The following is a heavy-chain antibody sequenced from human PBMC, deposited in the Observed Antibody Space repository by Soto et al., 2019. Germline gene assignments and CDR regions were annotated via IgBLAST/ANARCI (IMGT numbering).Heavy chain of an antibody. J-gene: IGHJ4*02. CDR2: ISYDGSNK. CDR3: ARDAGCYGSGSYYH. D-gene: IGHD3-10*01. CDR1: GFTFSSYA. V-gene: IGHV3-30-3*01. Sequence: GGSLRLSCAASGFTFSSYAMHWVRQAPGKGLEWVAVISYDGSNKYYADSVQVRFIISRDNSKNTLYLQMNSLRDEDTAVYYCARDAGCYGSGSYYHWGQGTMVTVSS.